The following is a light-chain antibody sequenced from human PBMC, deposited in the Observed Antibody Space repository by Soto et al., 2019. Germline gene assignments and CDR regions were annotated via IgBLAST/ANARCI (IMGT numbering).Light chain of an antibody. CDR2: EVN. V-gene: IGLV2-14*01. CDR3: CSFTTTSTRV. Sequence: QSVLTQPASLSGSPGQSITISCTGTSSEIISDGDVSSLQLHSHKARKLMIVEVNSQPSGVSDRFAGAKSGNTAYLNISQLQVEDVAEYFYCSFTTTSTRVFGAETKVTV. CDR1: SSEIISDGD. J-gene: IGLJ1*01.